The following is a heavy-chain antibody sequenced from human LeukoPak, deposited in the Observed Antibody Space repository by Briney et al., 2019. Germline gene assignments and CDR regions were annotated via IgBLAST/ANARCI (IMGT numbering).Heavy chain of an antibody. Sequence: PSETLSLTCTVSGGSITSYYWSWIRQPPGKGLEWIGYIYYSGSTNYNPSLKSRVTISVDRSKNQFSLKLSSVTAADTAVYYCARPSGVPAATQFDPWGQGTLVTVSS. V-gene: IGHV4-59*12. D-gene: IGHD2-2*01. J-gene: IGHJ5*02. CDR2: IYYSGST. CDR1: GGSITSYY. CDR3: ARPSGVPAATQFDP.